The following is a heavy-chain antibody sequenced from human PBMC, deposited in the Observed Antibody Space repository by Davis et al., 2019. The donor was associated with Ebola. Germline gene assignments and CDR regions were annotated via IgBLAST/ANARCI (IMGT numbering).Heavy chain of an antibody. Sequence: GESLKISCAGSGFTFRSFAMSWVRQSPGKGLEWVSAITSSGGLTGYADSVKGRFTISRDNSKNTLYLQMNSLRAEDTAIYYCAKRTGSRSFEFWGQGTLVTVSS. V-gene: IGHV3-23*01. J-gene: IGHJ4*02. CDR1: GFTFRSFA. D-gene: IGHD1-14*01. CDR2: ITSSGGLT. CDR3: AKRTGSRSFEF.